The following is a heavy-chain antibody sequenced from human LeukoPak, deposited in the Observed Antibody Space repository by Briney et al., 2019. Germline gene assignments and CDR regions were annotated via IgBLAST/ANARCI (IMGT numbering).Heavy chain of an antibody. CDR3: ASGSILPAAKSPYYYYMDV. CDR2: IIPIFGTA. D-gene: IGHD2-2*01. CDR1: GGTFSSYA. V-gene: IGHV1-69*01. J-gene: IGHJ6*03. Sequence: SVKVSCKASGGTFSSYAISWVRQAPGQGLEWMGGIIPIFGTANYAQKFQGRVTITADESTSTAYMELSSLRSEDTAVYYCASGSILPAAKSPYYYYMDVWGKGTTVTVSS.